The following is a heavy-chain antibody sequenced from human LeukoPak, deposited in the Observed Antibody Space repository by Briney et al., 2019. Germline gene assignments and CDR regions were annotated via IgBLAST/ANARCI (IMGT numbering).Heavy chain of an antibody. CDR1: GFTFSSYA. Sequence: GGSLRLSCAASGFTFSSYAMSWVRQPQGKGLRGSSAISGSGGSTYYADSVKGRFTISRDNSKNTLYLQMNSLRAEDTAVYYCAKDSGYSYGSSFDYWGQGTLVTVSS. D-gene: IGHD5-18*01. J-gene: IGHJ4*02. CDR2: ISGSGGST. V-gene: IGHV3-23*01. CDR3: AKDSGYSYGSSFDY.